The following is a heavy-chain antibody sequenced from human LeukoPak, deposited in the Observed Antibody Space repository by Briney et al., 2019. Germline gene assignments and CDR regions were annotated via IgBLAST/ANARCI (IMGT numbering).Heavy chain of an antibody. V-gene: IGHV3-23*01. Sequence: GGSLRLSCAASGFTFSNYAMSWVRQAPGKGLEWVSAISGSGGSTYYADSVKGRFTISRDNSKNTLYLQMNSLRAEDAAIYYCAKAHERSDFPVFGYWGQGTLVTVSS. D-gene: IGHD3-3*01. J-gene: IGHJ4*02. CDR3: AKAHERSDFPVFGY. CDR1: GFTFSNYA. CDR2: ISGSGGST.